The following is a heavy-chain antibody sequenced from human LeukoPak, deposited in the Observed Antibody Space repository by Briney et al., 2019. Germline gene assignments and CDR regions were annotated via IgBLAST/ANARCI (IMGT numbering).Heavy chain of an antibody. J-gene: IGHJ4*02. Sequence: QTGGSLRLSCAASGFTFSRYWMSWVRQVPGKGLEWVSAISGSGGSTYYADSVKGRFTISRDNSKNTLYLQMNSLIAEDTAVYYCAKSGYNRFDYWGQGTRVTVSS. D-gene: IGHD5-24*01. CDR3: AKSGYNRFDY. CDR2: ISGSGGST. V-gene: IGHV3-23*01. CDR1: GFTFSRYW.